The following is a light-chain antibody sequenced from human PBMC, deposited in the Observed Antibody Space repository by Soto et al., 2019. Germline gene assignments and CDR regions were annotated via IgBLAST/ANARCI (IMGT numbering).Light chain of an antibody. CDR3: QQNDNTPYT. V-gene: IGKV1-39*01. CDR2: GTS. J-gene: IGKJ2*01. CDR1: QSIRDR. Sequence: DIHMTQSPSSLSASVGDTVTITCRASQSIRDRLNWYQQKSGKAPKLLIYGTSTLQTGVPSRFSGSASGTDFTLTISSLQPEDFAAYFCQQNDNTPYTFGQGSKVELK.